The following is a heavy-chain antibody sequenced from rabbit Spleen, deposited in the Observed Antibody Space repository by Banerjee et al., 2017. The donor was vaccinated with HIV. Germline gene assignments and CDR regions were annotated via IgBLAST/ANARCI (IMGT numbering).Heavy chain of an antibody. V-gene: IGHV1S45*01. Sequence: EQLVESGGGLVQPAGSLTLTCKASGFSFSDRDVMCWVRQAPGKGLKWIACIAGSNSGFTYSATWAKGRFTCSKTSSTTVTLQMTSLTVADTATYFCARDTGSSFSSYGMDLWGPGTLVTVS. J-gene: IGHJ6*01. CDR1: GFSFSDRDV. D-gene: IGHD8-1*01. CDR3: ARDTGSSFSSYGMDL. CDR2: IAGSNSGFT.